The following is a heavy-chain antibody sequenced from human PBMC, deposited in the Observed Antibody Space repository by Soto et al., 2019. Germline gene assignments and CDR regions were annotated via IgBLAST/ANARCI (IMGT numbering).Heavy chain of an antibody. CDR3: ARASRSGVDAFDI. V-gene: IGHV4-31*03. Sequence: TSATLSITCTVSGGSISSGGYYWSWIRQHPGKGLEWIGYIYYSGSTYYNPSLKSRVTISVDTSKNQFSLKLSSVTAADTAVYYCARASRSGVDAFDIWGQGTMVTVSS. CDR2: IYYSGST. J-gene: IGHJ3*02. D-gene: IGHD2-15*01. CDR1: GGSISSGGYY.